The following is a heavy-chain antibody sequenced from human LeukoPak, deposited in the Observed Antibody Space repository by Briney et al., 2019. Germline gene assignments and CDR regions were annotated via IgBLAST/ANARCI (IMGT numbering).Heavy chain of an antibody. D-gene: IGHD6-6*01. V-gene: IGHV1-69*06. CDR1: GGTFSSYA. Sequence: SVKVSCKASGGTFSSYAISWVRQAPGQGLEWMGGIIPIFGTANYAQKFQGRVTITADKSTSTAYMELSSLRSEDTAVYYCARAPRIAAFNNWFDPWGQGTLVTVSS. CDR3: ARAPRIAAFNNWFDP. J-gene: IGHJ5*02. CDR2: IIPIFGTA.